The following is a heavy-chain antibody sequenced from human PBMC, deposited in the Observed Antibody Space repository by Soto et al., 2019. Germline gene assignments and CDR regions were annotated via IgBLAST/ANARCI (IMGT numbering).Heavy chain of an antibody. CDR1: GFTFSSYG. J-gene: IGHJ4*02. D-gene: IGHD1-26*01. V-gene: IGHV3-30*18. CDR2: ISYDGSNK. Sequence: QVQLVESGGGVVKPGRSLRLSCAASGFTFSSYGMHWVRQAPGKGLEWVAVISYDGSNKYYADSVKGRFTISRDNSKNTLYLQMNSLRAEDTAVYYCAKVPYSGSYHFDYWGQGTLVTVSS. CDR3: AKVPYSGSYHFDY.